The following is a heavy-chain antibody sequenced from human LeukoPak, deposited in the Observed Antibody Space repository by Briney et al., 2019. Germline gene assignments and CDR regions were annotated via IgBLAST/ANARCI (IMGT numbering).Heavy chain of an antibody. V-gene: IGHV4-59*01. CDR1: GGSISSYY. J-gene: IGHJ6*03. Sequence: PSETLSLTCTVSGGSISSYYWSWIRQPPGKGLAWIGYIYYSGSTNYNPSLKSRVTISVDTSKNQFSLKLSSVTAADTAVYYCASVARRYYYYMDVWGKGTTVTVSS. CDR3: ASVARRYYYYMDV. CDR2: IYYSGST.